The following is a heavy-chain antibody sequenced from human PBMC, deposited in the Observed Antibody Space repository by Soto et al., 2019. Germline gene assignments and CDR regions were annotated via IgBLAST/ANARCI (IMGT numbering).Heavy chain of an antibody. CDR3: ARGFRYAFDY. V-gene: IGHV6-1*01. CDR1: GDSVSSNIVA. Sequence: PSQTLSLTCAISGDSVSSNIVAWNWIRQSPSRGLEWLGRTYYRSKWYNEYAVSVKSRITVNADTSKNQFSLQLNSVTPEDTAVYYCARGFRYAFDYCGQGMLVTVSS. CDR2: TYYRSKWYN. J-gene: IGHJ4*02. D-gene: IGHD2-2*01.